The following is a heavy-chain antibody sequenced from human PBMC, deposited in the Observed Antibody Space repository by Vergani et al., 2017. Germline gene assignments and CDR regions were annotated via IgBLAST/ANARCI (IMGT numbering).Heavy chain of an antibody. Sequence: EVQLLESGGDLVQPGGSLRLSCAASGFTFIMHDMSWVRQAPGKGLEWVSTLSASDRRTHYADSVKGRFTISRDISKNTLFLHMNSLLPEDTAVYYCAKVGRSEVAGTFGAFDIWGQGTMVTVSS. CDR2: LSASDRRT. J-gene: IGHJ3*02. CDR3: AKVGRSEVAGTFGAFDI. V-gene: IGHV3-23*01. D-gene: IGHD6-19*01. CDR1: GFTFIMHD.